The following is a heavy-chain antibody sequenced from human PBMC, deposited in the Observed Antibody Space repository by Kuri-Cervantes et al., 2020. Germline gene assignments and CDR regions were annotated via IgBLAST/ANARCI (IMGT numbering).Heavy chain of an antibody. J-gene: IGHJ5*02. D-gene: IGHD3-10*01. V-gene: IGHV5-51*01. CDR1: GYSFTSYW. CDR2: IYPGDSDT. CDR3: ARQRGLWFGEDNWFDP. Sequence: GESLKISCKGSGYSFTSYWIGWVRQMPGKGLEWMGIIYPGDSDTRYSPSFQGQVTISADKSISTAYLQWSSLKASDTAMYYCARQRGLWFGEDNWFDPWGQGTRVTVSS.